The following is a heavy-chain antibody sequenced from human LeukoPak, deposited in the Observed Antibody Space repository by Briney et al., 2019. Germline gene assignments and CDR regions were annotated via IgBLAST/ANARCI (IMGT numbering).Heavy chain of an antibody. CDR1: GGSISNYY. CDR2: IYYTGGT. D-gene: IGHD3-22*01. V-gene: IGHV4-59*01. CDR3: VRRYYYDI. J-gene: IGHJ4*02. Sequence: SETLSLTCTVSGGSISNYYWSWIRQPPEKGLEYIGYIYYTGGTYYNPSLKSRVTISLDTSKNQFSLKLSSVTAADTAVYYCVRRYYYDIWGQGTLVTVSS.